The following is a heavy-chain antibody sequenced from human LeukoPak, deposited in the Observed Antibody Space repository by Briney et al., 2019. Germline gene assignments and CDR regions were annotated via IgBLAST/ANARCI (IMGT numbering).Heavy chain of an antibody. V-gene: IGHV5-51*01. D-gene: IGHD2-2*02. CDR3: ATLGPGSASTTSCYTDLCGYYFDY. CDR2: IYPGDSDT. CDR1: GYSFTRYW. J-gene: IGHJ4*02. Sequence: GESLKISCKGSGYSFTRYWIGWVRQMPGKGLEWMGIIYPGDSDTRYSPSFQGQVTISADKSIRTAYLQWSSLKASDTAMYYCATLGPGSASTTSCYTDLCGYYFDYWGQGTLVTVSS.